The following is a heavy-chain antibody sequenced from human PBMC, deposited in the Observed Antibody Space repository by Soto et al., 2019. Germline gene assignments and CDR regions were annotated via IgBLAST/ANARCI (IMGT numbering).Heavy chain of an antibody. Sequence: EVQLVESGGGLVQPGGSLRLSCAASGFIVSNNYMSWVRQAPGKGLEWVSVISGGDSTYYADSVKGRFTISRHNSKNTLYLQMNSLRTEDTAVYYCARLNHFMDVWGKGTTVTVSS. CDR2: ISGGDST. J-gene: IGHJ6*03. CDR1: GFIVSNNY. V-gene: IGHV3-53*04. CDR3: ARLNHFMDV.